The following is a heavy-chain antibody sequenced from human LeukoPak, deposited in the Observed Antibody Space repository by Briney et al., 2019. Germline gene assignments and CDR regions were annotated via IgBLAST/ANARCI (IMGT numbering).Heavy chain of an antibody. Sequence: SETLSLTCTFSGGSASSKSYYWAWIRQPPGKGLEWIGSLYYTENTYCNPSLKNRVAISADTSKNQFSLKLSSVTAADTAVYYCARAGLSSGERFDPWGQGTLVTVSS. CDR3: ARAGLSSGERFDP. CDR1: GGSASSKSYY. CDR2: LYYTENT. J-gene: IGHJ5*02. V-gene: IGHV4-39*07. D-gene: IGHD2-15*01.